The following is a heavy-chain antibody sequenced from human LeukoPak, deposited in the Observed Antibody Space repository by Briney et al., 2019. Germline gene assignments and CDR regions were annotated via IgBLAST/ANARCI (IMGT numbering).Heavy chain of an antibody. D-gene: IGHD3-22*01. V-gene: IGHV3-21*01. CDR3: ARVLYYDSSGYYSFDAFDI. CDR2: ISSSSSYI. CDR1: GFTFSSYS. Sequence: GGSLRLSCAASGFTFSSYSMNWVRQAPGKGLEWVSSISSSSSYIYYADSVKGRITISRDNAKNTLYLQMNSLRAEDTAVYYCARVLYYDSSGYYSFDAFDIWGQGTMVTVSS. J-gene: IGHJ3*02.